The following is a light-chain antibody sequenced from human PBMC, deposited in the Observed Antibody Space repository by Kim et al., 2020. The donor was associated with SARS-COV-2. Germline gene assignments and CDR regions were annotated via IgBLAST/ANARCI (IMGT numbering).Light chain of an antibody. CDR2: QNT. J-gene: IGLJ2*01. Sequence: SYELTQPPSVPVSPGQTASLTCSGDKLGDKYACWYQQKPGQSPVLVIYQNTKRPSGIPERFSGSNSGNTATLTISGTQAMDEADYYCQAWDSSTGVVFGGGTQLTVL. V-gene: IGLV3-1*01. CDR1: KLGDKY. CDR3: QAWDSSTGVV.